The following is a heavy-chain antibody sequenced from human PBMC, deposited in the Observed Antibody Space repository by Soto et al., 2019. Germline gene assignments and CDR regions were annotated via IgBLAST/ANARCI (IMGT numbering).Heavy chain of an antibody. D-gene: IGHD5-18*01. CDR1: VDSVSSNTAA. CDR3: ATESGSTYGYFDY. V-gene: IGHV6-1*01. J-gene: IGHJ4*02. CDR2: TYYRSNWRH. Sequence: SQTLSLTCAISVDSVSSNTAAWNWIRSSPSRGLEWLGRTYYRSNWRHDYAVSVKSRITVNPDTSKSHFSLRLTSVTAADTAVYFCATESGSTYGYFDYWGQGTQVTVSS.